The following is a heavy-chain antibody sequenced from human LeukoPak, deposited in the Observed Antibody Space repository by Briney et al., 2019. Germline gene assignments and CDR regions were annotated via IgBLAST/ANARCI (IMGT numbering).Heavy chain of an antibody. J-gene: IGHJ4*02. CDR2: IYYSGGT. V-gene: IGHV4-59*01. Sequence: SETLSLTCTVSGGSISSYYWSWIRQPPGKGLEWIGYIYYSGGTNYNPSLKSRVTISVDTSKNQFSLKLSSVTAADTAVYYCARVLGLKAATDGYYFDYWGQGTLVTVSS. CDR3: ARVLGLKAATDGYYFDY. CDR1: GGSISSYY. D-gene: IGHD6-13*01.